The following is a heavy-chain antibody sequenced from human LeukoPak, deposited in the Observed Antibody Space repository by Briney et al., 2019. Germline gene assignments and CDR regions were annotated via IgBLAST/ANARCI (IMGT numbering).Heavy chain of an antibody. V-gene: IGHV3-23*01. J-gene: IGHJ5*02. CDR2: ISGGGDAT. Sequence: GGSLRLSCAASDFSFITYAMSWVRQAPGKGLEWVSTISGGGDATYYADSVKGRFTISRDNSKNTLYLQMNSLRVEDTALYYCARSDSSGFYPTKFDPWGQGTLVTVSS. CDR1: DFSFITYA. CDR3: ARSDSSGFYPTKFDP. D-gene: IGHD3-22*01.